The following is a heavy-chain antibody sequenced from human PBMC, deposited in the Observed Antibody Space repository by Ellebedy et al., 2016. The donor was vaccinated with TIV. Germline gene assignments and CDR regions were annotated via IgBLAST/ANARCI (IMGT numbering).Heavy chain of an antibody. J-gene: IGHJ4*02. CDR2: ISSGSTI. CDR3: ARSLRFLEWFAPGY. D-gene: IGHD3-3*01. Sequence: GGSLRLXXAASGFTFSDYYMSWIRQAPGKGLEWVSYISSGSTIYYTDSVKGRFTISRDNAKNSLYLQMNSLRAEDTAVYYCARSLRFLEWFAPGYWGQGTLVTVSS. V-gene: IGHV3-11*01. CDR1: GFTFSDYY.